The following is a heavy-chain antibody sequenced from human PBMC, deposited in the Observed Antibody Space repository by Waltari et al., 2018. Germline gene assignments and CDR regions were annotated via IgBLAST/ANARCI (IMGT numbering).Heavy chain of an antibody. CDR3: ARDFRGGSYHFDY. D-gene: IGHD1-26*01. J-gene: IGHJ4*02. Sequence: QVQLVQSGAEVKKPGASVKVTCKASGYTFTAHYMHWVRQAPGQGLEWMGRINSNSGGTNYAQKFQGRVTMTTDTSLNTVYMELTRLISDDTAVYYCARDFRGGSYHFDYWGQGTLVTVSS. CDR1: GYTFTAHY. CDR2: INSNSGGT. V-gene: IGHV1-2*06.